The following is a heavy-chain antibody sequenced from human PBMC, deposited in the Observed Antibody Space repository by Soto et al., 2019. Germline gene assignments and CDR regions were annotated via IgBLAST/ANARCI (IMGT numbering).Heavy chain of an antibody. CDR2: IRSKAYGGTT. D-gene: IGHD2-2*02. J-gene: IGHJ6*02. CDR3: TRGYCSSTRCYRYGMDV. Sequence: GGSLRLSCTASGFTFGDYAMSWFRQAPGKGLEWVGFIRSKAYGGTTEYAASVKGRFTISRDDSKSIAYLQMNSLKTEDTAVYYCTRGYCSSTRCYRYGMDVWGQGTTVTVSS. CDR1: GFTFGDYA. V-gene: IGHV3-49*03.